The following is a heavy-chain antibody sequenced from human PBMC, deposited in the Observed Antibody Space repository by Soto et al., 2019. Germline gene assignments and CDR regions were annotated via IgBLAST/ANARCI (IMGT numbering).Heavy chain of an antibody. Sequence: QVQLVQSGAEVKKPGASVKVSCKASGYTFTSYAMHWVRQAPGQRLEWMGWINAGNGNTKYSQKFQGRVTITRDTSASTAYMELSSLRSEDTAVYYCGRGVVPVDFDYWGQGTLVTVSS. D-gene: IGHD2-2*01. CDR1: GYTFTSYA. V-gene: IGHV1-3*01. CDR2: INAGNGNT. CDR3: GRGVVPVDFDY. J-gene: IGHJ4*02.